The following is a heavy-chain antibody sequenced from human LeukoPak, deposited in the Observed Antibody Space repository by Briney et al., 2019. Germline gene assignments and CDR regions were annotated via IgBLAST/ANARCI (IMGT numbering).Heavy chain of an antibody. CDR1: GFTFSTYW. V-gene: IGHV3-74*01. CDR3: ARNTDILTGYSI. Sequence: PGGSLRLSCAASGFTFSTYWMHWVRQAPGEGLVWVSRIKSDGSDTSYADSVKGRFTISRDNSKNSLYLQMNSLRAEDTAVYYCARNTDILTGYSIWGQGTMVTVSS. D-gene: IGHD3-9*01. J-gene: IGHJ3*02. CDR2: IKSDGSDT.